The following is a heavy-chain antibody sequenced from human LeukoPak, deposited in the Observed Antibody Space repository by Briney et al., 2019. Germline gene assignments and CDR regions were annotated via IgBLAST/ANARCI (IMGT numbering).Heavy chain of an antibody. J-gene: IGHJ4*02. CDR2: IYYSGST. CDR1: GGSISSYY. CDR3: ARVGRVDTAMVIGY. V-gene: IGHV4-59*01. D-gene: IGHD5-18*01. Sequence: SETLSLTCTVSGGSISSYYWSWIRQPPGKGLEWIGYIYYSGSTNYNPSLKRRVTISVDTSKNQFSLKLSSVTAADTAVYYCARVGRVDTAMVIGYWGQGTLVTVSS.